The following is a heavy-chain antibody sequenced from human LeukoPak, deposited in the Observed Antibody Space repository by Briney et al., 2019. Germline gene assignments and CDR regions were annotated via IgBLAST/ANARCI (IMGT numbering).Heavy chain of an antibody. CDR2: ISSSSYI. J-gene: IGHJ4*02. CDR3: ARNRCSGGICYCFDY. CDR1: GFSFSSYD. Sequence: PGGSLRLSCAASGFSFSSYDMNWVRQAPGKGLEWVSSISSSSYIYYEDSVKGRFTISRDNAKNSLYLQVSSLRAEDTAVYYCARNRCSGGICYCFDYWGQGTLVTVSS. D-gene: IGHD2-15*01. V-gene: IGHV3-21*01.